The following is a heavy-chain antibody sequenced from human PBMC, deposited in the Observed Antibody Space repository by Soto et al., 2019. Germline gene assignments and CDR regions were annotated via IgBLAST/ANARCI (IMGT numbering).Heavy chain of an antibody. CDR3: ARGDYHDTSGPFSDAFDI. CDR2: ISYDGSNK. J-gene: IGHJ3*02. CDR1: GFSFSNYA. Sequence: GGSLRLSCVASGFSFSNYAMHWVRQAPGKGLEWVAVISYDGSNKYYADSVKGRFTISRDNSKNTLYLQMNSLRLEDTAVYYCARGDYHDTSGPFSDAFDIWGPGTMVTVSS. V-gene: IGHV3-30-3*01. D-gene: IGHD3-22*01.